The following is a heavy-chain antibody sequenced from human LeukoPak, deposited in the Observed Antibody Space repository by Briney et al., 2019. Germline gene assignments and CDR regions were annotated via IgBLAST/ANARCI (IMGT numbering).Heavy chain of an antibody. V-gene: IGHV3-7*01. J-gene: IGHJ6*02. D-gene: IGHD7-27*01. Sequence: PPGGSLRLSCAASGFTFSSYWMSWVRQAPGKGLEWVANIKQDGSEKYYVDSVKGRFTISRDNAKNSLYLQMNSLRAEDTAVYYCAREFWGSGYYYGMDVWGQGTTVTVSS. CDR3: AREFWGSGYYYGMDV. CDR1: GFTFSSYW. CDR2: IKQDGSEK.